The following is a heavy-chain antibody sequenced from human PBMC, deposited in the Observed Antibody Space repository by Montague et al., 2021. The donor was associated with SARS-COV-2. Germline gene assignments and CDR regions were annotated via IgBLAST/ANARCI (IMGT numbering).Heavy chain of an antibody. CDR2: INHGGRT. J-gene: IGHJ6*03. Sequence: SETLSLTCAVHGTSFSGYYWNWIRQHPGKGLEWIGEINHGGRTKYCPSLNSRLTISADTSKNQLSLKLTSVAAADTAVYYCSRLRDGVVPSPILGVGPYYSYFYMDVWGRGTTVTVSS. CDR3: SRLRDGVVPSPILGVGPYYSYFYMDV. V-gene: IGHV4-34*01. D-gene: IGHD3-10*01. CDR1: GTSFSGYY.